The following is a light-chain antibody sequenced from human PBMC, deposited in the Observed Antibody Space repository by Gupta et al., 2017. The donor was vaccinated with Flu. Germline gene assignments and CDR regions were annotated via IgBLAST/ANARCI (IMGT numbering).Light chain of an antibody. CDR1: SSDVGNYNL. V-gene: IGLV2-23*02. Sequence: SIPISCTGTSSDVGNYNLVSWYQHHPGKAPKLMISEVDKRPSGVSDRFSGSKSGNTASLTISGLQAEDEADYYCCSYAGSSTFVFGGGTKLTVL. J-gene: IGLJ2*01. CDR3: CSYAGSSTFV. CDR2: EVD.